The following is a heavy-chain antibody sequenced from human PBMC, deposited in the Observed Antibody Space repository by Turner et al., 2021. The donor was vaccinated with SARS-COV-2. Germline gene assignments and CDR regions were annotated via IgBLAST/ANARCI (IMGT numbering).Heavy chain of an antibody. CDR1: GFTFSDYW. D-gene: IGHD1-1*01. Sequence: EVQLVASGGGLVQSGGSLSLSFAVSGFTFSDYWMGWVRQAPGKGLEWVDNIKTDGSSKYYVDSVKDRFNTSRDNAKNSLYLQMYSLRAEDTAVYYCVRNGSWNFDSWGQGTLVTVSS. CDR3: VRNGSWNFDS. V-gene: IGHV3-7*01. J-gene: IGHJ5*01. CDR2: IKTDGSSK.